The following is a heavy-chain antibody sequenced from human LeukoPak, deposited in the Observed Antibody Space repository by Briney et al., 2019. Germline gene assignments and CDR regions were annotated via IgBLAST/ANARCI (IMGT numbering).Heavy chain of an antibody. CDR3: ARALLWFGELSNWFDP. J-gene: IGHJ5*02. D-gene: IGHD3-10*01. Sequence: SVKVSCKASGGTFSSYAISWVRQAPGQGLEWMGGIIPIFGTANYAQKFQGGVTITADKSTSTAYMELSSLRSEDTAVCYCARALLWFGELSNWFDPWGQGTLVTVSS. V-gene: IGHV1-69*06. CDR2: IIPIFGTA. CDR1: GGTFSSYA.